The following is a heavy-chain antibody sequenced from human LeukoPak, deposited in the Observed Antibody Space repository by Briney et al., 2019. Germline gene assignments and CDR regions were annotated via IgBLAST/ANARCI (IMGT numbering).Heavy chain of an antibody. D-gene: IGHD1-14*01. CDR1: GFTFSDYY. V-gene: IGHV3-11*01. CDR2: ISSSGTAI. Sequence: GGSLRLSCAASGFTFSDYYMSWIRQAPGKGLEWLSYISSSGTAIYNADSVKGRFTISRDNAKNSLYLQMSSLRAEDTAVYYCARDPDTTSKVDYWGQGTLVTVSS. CDR3: ARDPDTTSKVDY. J-gene: IGHJ4*02.